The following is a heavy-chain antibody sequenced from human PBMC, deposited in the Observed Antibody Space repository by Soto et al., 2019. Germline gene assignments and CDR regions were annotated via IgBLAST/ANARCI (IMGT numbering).Heavy chain of an antibody. CDR3: ARDTGVGATTRLAFDI. CDR2: ISSSGSTI. J-gene: IGHJ3*02. CDR1: GFTFSSYE. V-gene: IGHV3-48*03. Sequence: PGGSLRLSCAASGFTFSSYEMNWVRQAPGKGLEWVSYISSSGSTIYYADSVKGRFTISRDNAKNSLYLQMNSLRAEDTAVYYCARDTGVGATTRLAFDIWGQGTMVT. D-gene: IGHD1-26*01.